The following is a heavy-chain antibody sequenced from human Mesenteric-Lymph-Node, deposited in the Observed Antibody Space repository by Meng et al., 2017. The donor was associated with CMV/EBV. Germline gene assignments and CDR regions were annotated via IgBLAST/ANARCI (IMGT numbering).Heavy chain of an antibody. V-gene: IGHV3-30*02. CDR1: GFTFSNYG. CDR2: IRYDGSHD. D-gene: IGHD6-19*01. J-gene: IGHJ4*02. CDR3: AKGGPQWLVESYFDY. Sequence: GESLKISCAASGFTFSNYGMHWVRQAPGKGLEWVTFIRYDGSHDYYADSVKGRFTISRDNSKNTLYLQMNSLRVEDTAVYSCAKGGPQWLVESYFDYWGQGTLVTVSS.